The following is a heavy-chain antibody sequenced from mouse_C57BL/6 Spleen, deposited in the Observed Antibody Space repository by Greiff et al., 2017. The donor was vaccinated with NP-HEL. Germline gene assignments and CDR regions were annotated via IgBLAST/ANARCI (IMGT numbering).Heavy chain of an antibody. CDR2: IWGVGST. J-gene: IGHJ3*01. V-gene: IGHV2-6*01. Sequence: VKLMESGPGLVAPSQSLSISCTVSGFSLTSYGVDWVRQAPGKGLEWLGVIWGVGSTNYNSALKSRLSISKDNTKSQVFLKMNSLQTDDTAMYYRASDGDGYSFAYWGQGTLVTVSA. D-gene: IGHD2-3*01. CDR1: GFSLTSYG. CDR3: ASDGDGYSFAY.